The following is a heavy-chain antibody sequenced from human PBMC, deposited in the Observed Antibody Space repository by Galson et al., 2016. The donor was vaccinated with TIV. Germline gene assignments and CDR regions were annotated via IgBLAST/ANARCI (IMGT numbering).Heavy chain of an antibody. V-gene: IGHV1-69*13. D-gene: IGHD1-20*01. CDR1: GGTFRSYT. J-gene: IGHJ1*01. Sequence: SVKVSCKASGGTFRSYTIIWVRQAPGQGLEWLGGIIPIYATTNYAQNFQGRVTITADASASTVYMELGSLRSEDTAVYFCARAPPEGYNWNRYFQHWGQGTRVTVSS. CDR2: IIPIYATT. CDR3: ARAPPEGYNWNRYFQH.